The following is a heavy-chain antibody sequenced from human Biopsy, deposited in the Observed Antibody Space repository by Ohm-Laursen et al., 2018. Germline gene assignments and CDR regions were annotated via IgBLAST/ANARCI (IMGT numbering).Heavy chain of an antibody. J-gene: IGHJ5*01. D-gene: IGHD3-3*01. CDR1: GDSMGTYS. CDR3: ARVRGGFLEWFDY. Sequence: GTLSLTCPVSGDSMGTYSWSWIRQPPGKVLEWIASIYYSGTTHNNPSLKSRVTISVDTSQGLLSLDLSSVTAADTAVYYCARVRGGFLEWFDYWGQGTLVTVSS. CDR2: IYYSGTT. V-gene: IGHV4-59*01.